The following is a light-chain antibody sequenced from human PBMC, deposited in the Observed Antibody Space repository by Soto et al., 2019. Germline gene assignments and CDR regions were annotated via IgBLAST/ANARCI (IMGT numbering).Light chain of an antibody. J-gene: IGKJ1*01. CDR2: AES. V-gene: IGKV3-11*01. CDR3: QQRSKWPRST. CDR1: QRFXSY. Sequence: IVLTQYPATLSLSPGERATLSCRASQRFXSYFAWYQPKPGQATRVLIXAESNRATGIPARFSGSGSGKDFTLTISSLEPEYFSVYYCQQRSKWPRSTFGQGTKVDIK.